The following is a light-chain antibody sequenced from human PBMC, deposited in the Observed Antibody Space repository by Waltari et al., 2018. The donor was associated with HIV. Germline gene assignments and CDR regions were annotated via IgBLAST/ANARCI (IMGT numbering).Light chain of an antibody. Sequence: QSVLTQPPSASGTPGQRVTISCSGSSSNIGDNTVNWYQQLPGTAPKLLIYTNTPRPSGVPDPCPGSKSGTSASLAISGLQSEDEADYYCATWDDSLNGHVVFGGGTKLTVL. CDR2: TNT. CDR1: SSNIGDNT. CDR3: ATWDDSLNGHVV. J-gene: IGLJ2*01. V-gene: IGLV1-44*01.